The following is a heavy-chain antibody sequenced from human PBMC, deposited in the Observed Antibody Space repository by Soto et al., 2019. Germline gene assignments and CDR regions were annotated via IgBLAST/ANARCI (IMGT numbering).Heavy chain of an antibody. CDR3: ARNRSPTLFGVVTYQTPFDY. D-gene: IGHD3-3*01. Sequence: QVQLVQSGAEVKKPGASVKVSCKASGYTFTSYGISWVRQAPGQGLEWMGWISAYNGNTNYAQKLQGRVTMTTDTSTSTAYMELRSLRSDDTAVYYCARNRSPTLFGVVTYQTPFDYWGQGTLVTVSS. CDR2: ISAYNGNT. CDR1: GYTFTSYG. J-gene: IGHJ4*02. V-gene: IGHV1-18*01.